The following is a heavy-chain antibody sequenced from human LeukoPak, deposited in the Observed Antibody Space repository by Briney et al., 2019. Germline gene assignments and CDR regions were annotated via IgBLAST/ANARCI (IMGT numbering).Heavy chain of an antibody. V-gene: IGHV1-18*01. CDR3: ARAYARGYSYGYWTMAY. CDR1: GYSFPSYG. Sequence: ASVKVSCKASGYSFPSYGINWVRQAPGQGLEWMGWISAYNGNTNYAQNLQGRVTMTTDTSTSTAYMELRSLRSDDTAVYYCARAYARGYSYGYWTMAYWGQGTLVTVSS. J-gene: IGHJ4*02. CDR2: ISAYNGNT. D-gene: IGHD5-18*01.